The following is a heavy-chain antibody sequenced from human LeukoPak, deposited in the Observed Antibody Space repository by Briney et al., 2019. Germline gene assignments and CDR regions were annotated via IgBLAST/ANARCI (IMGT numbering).Heavy chain of an antibody. Sequence: PGGSLRLXCAASGFXXDXYGMSXVXXXXXXXLEWVSGINWNGGRTGYADSXKGRFTISRDXAKKSLYVQMNSLRAEDTALYYCXXEYXGSGSYYNVGYWGQGTLVTVSS. J-gene: IGHJ4*02. CDR2: INWNGGRT. CDR3: XXEYXGSGSYYNVGY. V-gene: IGHV3-20*04. D-gene: IGHD3-10*01. CDR1: GFXXDXYG.